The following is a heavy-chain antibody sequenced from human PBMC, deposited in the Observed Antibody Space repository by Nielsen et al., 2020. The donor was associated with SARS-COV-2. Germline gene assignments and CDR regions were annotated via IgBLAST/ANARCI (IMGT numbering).Heavy chain of an antibody. CDR3: ARGDDY. V-gene: IGHV3-74*01. CDR2: INPSGSGT. Sequence: GESLKISCSASGFTFSSTWMDWVRQAPGQGLVWVSRINPSGSGTAYADSVKGRFAVSRDNAENTVVLQIHSLRVEDTAVYYCARGDDYWGQGTLVTVSS. J-gene: IGHJ4*02. CDR1: GFTFSSTW.